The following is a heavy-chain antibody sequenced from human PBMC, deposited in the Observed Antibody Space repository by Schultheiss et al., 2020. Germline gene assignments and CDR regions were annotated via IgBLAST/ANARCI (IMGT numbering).Heavy chain of an antibody. CDR3: AKEGGKQHYYYYYMDV. D-gene: IGHD1/OR15-1a*01. CDR2: VSGTGHGA. Sequence: GGSLRLSCAASGFTFSSYAMSWVRQAPGKGLEWVSTVSGTGHGAYYADSVQGRLTVSSDKSTDTLDLQMNSLSTEDTAVFHCAKEGGKQHYYYYYMDVWGKGTTVTVSS. CDR1: GFTFSSYA. J-gene: IGHJ6*03. V-gene: IGHV3-23*01.